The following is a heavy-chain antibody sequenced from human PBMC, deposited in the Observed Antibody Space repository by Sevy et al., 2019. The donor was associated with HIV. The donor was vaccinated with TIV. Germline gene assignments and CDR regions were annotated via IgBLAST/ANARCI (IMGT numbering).Heavy chain of an antibody. D-gene: IGHD6-13*01. J-gene: IGHJ4*02. CDR1: GFTFSSYG. CDR3: AKGGLRAAGQGDY. CDR2: ISYDGSNK. V-gene: IGHV3-30*18. Sequence: GGSLRLSCAASGFTFSSYGMHWVRQAPGKGLEWVAVISYDGSNKYYADSVKGRFTISRDNSKNTLYLQMNSLRADDTAVYYCAKGGLRAAGQGDYWGQGTLVTVSS.